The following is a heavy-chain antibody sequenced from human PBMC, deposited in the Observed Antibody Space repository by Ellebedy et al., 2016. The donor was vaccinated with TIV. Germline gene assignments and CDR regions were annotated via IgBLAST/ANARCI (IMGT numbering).Heavy chain of an antibody. D-gene: IGHD2-15*01. CDR2: ISISGGST. V-gene: IGHV3-23*01. Sequence: GESLKISCAASGYTFSSQAMSWVRQAPGKGLEWVSAISISGGSTYYADSVKGRFTISRDNSRNTLSLQMNSLSPEDTAVYYCAKGADSNCFDPWGQGTLVTVSS. J-gene: IGHJ5*02. CDR3: AKGADSNCFDP. CDR1: GYTFSSQA.